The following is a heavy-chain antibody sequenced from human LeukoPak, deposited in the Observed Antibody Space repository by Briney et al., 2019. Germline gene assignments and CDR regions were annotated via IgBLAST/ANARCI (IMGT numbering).Heavy chain of an antibody. V-gene: IGHV3-30*18. D-gene: IGHD3-22*01. CDR3: AKDFYRYGSSGYSFDC. CDR2: ISYDGSSK. J-gene: IGHJ4*02. Sequence: PGRSLRLSCAPSGFTFSTHGMPWVRQAPGKGLEWVAVISYDGSSKYYADSVKGRFTISRDNPKNTLYLQMNSLRAADRAVYYCAKDFYRYGSSGYSFDCCGQRTLVTVSS. CDR1: GFTFSTHG.